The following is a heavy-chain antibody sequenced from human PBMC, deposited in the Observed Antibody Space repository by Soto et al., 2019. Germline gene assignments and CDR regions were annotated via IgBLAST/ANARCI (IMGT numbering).Heavy chain of an antibody. CDR2: ISAYNGNT. D-gene: IGHD2-15*01. CDR1: VYAKTVDR. J-gene: IGHJ5*02. Sequence: VNRYRKASVYAKTVDRVSWGRKTHGQGLEWMGWISAYNGNTNYAQKLQGRVTMTTDTSTSTAYMELRSLRSDDTAVYYCAREERSGYCSGGSCYSLSNWFDPWGQGTLVTVSS. V-gene: IGHV1-18*01. CDR3: AREERSGYCSGGSCYSLSNWFDP.